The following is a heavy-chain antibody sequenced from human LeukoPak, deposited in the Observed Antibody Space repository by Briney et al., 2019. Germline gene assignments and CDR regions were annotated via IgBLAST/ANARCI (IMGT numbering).Heavy chain of an antibody. CDR1: GFTFSNYA. D-gene: IGHD3-10*01. Sequence: GESLRLSCAASGFTFSNYAMSWVRQAPGKGLEWVSVISGSGGCTYYVDSVKGRFTISRDNSKNTLFLQMDSLRAEDTAVYYCAKGGFGRPFDYWGQGTLVTVSS. CDR2: ISGSGGCT. V-gene: IGHV3-23*01. J-gene: IGHJ4*02. CDR3: AKGGFGRPFDY.